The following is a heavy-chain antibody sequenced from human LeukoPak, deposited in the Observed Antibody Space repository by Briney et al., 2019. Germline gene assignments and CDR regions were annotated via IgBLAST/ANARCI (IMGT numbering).Heavy chain of an antibody. CDR1: GYTFTSYD. CDR3: ASWYDFWSGYSNYYYYMDV. V-gene: IGHV1-8*01. J-gene: IGHJ6*03. CDR2: MNPNSGNT. D-gene: IGHD3-3*01. Sequence: ASVKVSCKASGYTFTSYDINWVRQATGQGLEWMGWMNPNSGNTGYAQKFQGRVTMTRNTSISTAYMELSSLRSEDTAVYYCASWYDFWSGYSNYYYYMDVWGKGTTVTVSS.